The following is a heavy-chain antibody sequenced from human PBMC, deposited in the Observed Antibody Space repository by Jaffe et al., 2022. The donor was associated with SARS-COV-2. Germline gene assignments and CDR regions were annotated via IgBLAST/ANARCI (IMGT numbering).Heavy chain of an antibody. V-gene: IGHV3-30*18. Sequence: QVQLVESGGGVVQPGRSLRLSCAASGFTFSSYGMHWVRQAPGKGLEWVAVISYDGSNKYYADSVKGRFTISRDNSKNTLYLQMNSLRAEDTAVYYCAKVRSNYVGYYFDYWGQGTLVTVSS. CDR2: ISYDGSNK. CDR3: AKVRSNYVGYYFDY. CDR1: GFTFSSYG. D-gene: IGHD4-4*01. J-gene: IGHJ4*02.